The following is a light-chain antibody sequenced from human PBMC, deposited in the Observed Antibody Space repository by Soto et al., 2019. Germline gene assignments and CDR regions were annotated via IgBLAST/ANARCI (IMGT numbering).Light chain of an antibody. CDR1: RNFNRK. J-gene: IGKJ4*01. CDR2: DAS. CDR3: QQYYDYPPLI. Sequence: EIVRTQSPATLSVSPGVRATLSCRARRNFNRKLAWYQQKPGQAPRLLISDASTRATGIPARFSGSGSGTEFTLTISSLQSEDFAVYYCQQYYDYPPLIFGGGTKVEIK. V-gene: IGKV3-15*01.